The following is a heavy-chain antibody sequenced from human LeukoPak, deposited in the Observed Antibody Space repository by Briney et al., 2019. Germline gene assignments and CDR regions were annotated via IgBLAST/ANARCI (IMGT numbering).Heavy chain of an antibody. CDR1: GGFIRSYY. Sequence: SETLPLTCTVSGGFIRSYYWSWIRQPPGKGLEWIGYIYNSGSTNYNPSLKSRVTISVDTSKNQFSLKLSSVTAADTAVYYCACLTTADAFDIWGQGTMVTVSS. V-gene: IGHV4-59*01. J-gene: IGHJ3*02. CDR3: ACLTTADAFDI. D-gene: IGHD3-22*01. CDR2: IYNSGST.